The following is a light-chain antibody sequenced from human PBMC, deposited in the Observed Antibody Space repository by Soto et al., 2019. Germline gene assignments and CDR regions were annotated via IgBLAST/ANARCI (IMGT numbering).Light chain of an antibody. J-gene: IGLJ1*01. Sequence: QSALTQPRSVSGSPGQSVTISCTGTSSDVGGYNYVSWYQQHPGKAPKVMIYDVSKRPSGVPDRFSGSKSGNTASLSISGLQAEDEADYSCCSYAVRNTFYVFGTGTKVTVL. CDR1: SSDVGGYNY. CDR3: CSYAVRNTFYV. CDR2: DVS. V-gene: IGLV2-11*01.